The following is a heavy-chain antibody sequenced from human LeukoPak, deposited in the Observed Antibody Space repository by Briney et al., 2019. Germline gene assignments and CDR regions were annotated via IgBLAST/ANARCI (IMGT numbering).Heavy chain of an antibody. CDR3: AKNSATTVTSVDY. V-gene: IGHV3-23*01. CDR1: GSTFSAYA. D-gene: IGHD4-17*01. Sequence: GGSLRLSCAASGSTFSAYALTWVRQAPGKGLEWVSTIGYSGADTYYADSVKGRFTISKDNSKNTLYLQMNSLRAEDTAAYYCAKNSATTVTSVDYWGQGTLVTVSS. J-gene: IGHJ4*02. CDR2: IGYSGADT.